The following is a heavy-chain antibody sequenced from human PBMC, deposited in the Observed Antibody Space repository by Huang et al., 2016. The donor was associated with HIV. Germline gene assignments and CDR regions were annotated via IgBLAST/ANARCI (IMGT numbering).Heavy chain of an antibody. Sequence: QVQLQQWGAGLLKPSETLSLTCAVYGGSFSGYYWSWIRQSPGKGLEWIGEINHSGSTNDNPSLKSRLTISVDTSKNQFALKLRSVTAADTAVYYCARERMMSWLDDHDAFDIWGQGTMVTVSS. D-gene: IGHD1-1*01. CDR2: INHSGST. CDR1: GGSFSGYY. V-gene: IGHV4-34*01. CDR3: ARERMMSWLDDHDAFDI. J-gene: IGHJ3*02.